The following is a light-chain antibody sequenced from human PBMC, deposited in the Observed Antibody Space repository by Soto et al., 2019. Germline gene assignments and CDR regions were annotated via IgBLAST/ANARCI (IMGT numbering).Light chain of an antibody. V-gene: IGKV3D-15*01. CDR3: QQYNNWPPWT. CDR2: DAS. Sequence: IVLTQSPATLSLSPGERATLSCRASQTINNYLAWYQHKPGQAPRLLIYDASTRATGIPTRFSGSGSGTEFTLTISSLQSEDFAVYYCQQYNNWPPWTFGQGTKVDIK. J-gene: IGKJ1*01. CDR1: QTINNY.